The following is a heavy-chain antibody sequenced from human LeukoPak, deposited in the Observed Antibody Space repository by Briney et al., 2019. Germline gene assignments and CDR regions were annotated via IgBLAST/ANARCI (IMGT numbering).Heavy chain of an antibody. D-gene: IGHD1-14*01. CDR1: GFTFSSYD. CDR3: ARGSDGIIDY. V-gene: IGHV3-13*01. Sequence: PGGSLRLSCAASGFTFSSYDMHWLRQPTGKGLEWVSAIGTAGDTYYPGSVKGRFTISRENAKNSLYLQMNSLRAGDTAVYYWARGSDGIIDYWGQGTLVTVSS. CDR2: IGTAGDT. J-gene: IGHJ4*02.